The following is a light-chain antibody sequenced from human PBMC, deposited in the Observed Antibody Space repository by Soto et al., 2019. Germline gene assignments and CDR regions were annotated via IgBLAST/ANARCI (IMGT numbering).Light chain of an antibody. V-gene: IGKV3-15*01. CDR1: QSVSNN. Sequence: EIVMTQSPATLSVSQGERATLSCRASQSVSNNVAWYQQKHGQPPRLLVYDASTRATGVPARFSGSGSGTDFTRTLSSLQSEDVAVSYCQQYNIWGSFGGGAKVELK. CDR2: DAS. J-gene: IGKJ4*01. CDR3: QQYNIWGS.